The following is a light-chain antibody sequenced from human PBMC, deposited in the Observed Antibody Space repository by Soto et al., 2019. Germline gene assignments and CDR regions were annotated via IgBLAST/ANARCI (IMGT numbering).Light chain of an antibody. CDR2: EVN. CDR3: SSYAGSNNFGV. CDR1: SSDVGAYNR. Sequence: QSVLTQPPSVSASPGQSVTIPCTATSSDVGAYNRVSWYQQYPGTPPKLMISEVNNRPSGVPDRFSGSKSGNTASLTISGLQAEDEADYYCSSYAGSNNFGVFGTGTKLTVL. J-gene: IGLJ1*01. V-gene: IGLV2-18*02.